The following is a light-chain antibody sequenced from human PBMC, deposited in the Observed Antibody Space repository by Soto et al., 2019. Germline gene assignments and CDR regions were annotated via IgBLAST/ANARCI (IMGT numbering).Light chain of an antibody. CDR3: SSYTSSSTL. CDR1: SRDIGGNNY. CDR2: DVT. V-gene: IGLV2-14*03. J-gene: IGLJ2*01. Sequence: QSALTQPASVSGSPGQSITISCTGTSRDIGGNNYVCWYQQHPGKAPKLMIYDVTNRPAGVSNRFSGSKSGNTAYLTISGLQAEDEADYYCSSYTSSSTLFGGGTKLTVL.